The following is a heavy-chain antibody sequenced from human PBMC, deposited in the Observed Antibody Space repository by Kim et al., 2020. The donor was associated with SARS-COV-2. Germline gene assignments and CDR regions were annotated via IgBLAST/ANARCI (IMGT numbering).Heavy chain of an antibody. V-gene: IGHV3-30*18. D-gene: IGHD6-19*01. CDR2: ISYDGSNK. CDR1: GFSFRSYG. CDR3: AKERNTGYSGGWTYYYFVMDV. Sequence: GGSLRLSCAASGFSFRSYGMHWVRQAPGKGLEWVAVISYDGSNKNYADSVKGRFTISRDNSKNTLYLQMNSLRAEDTAVYYCAKERNTGYSGGWTYYYFVMDVWGQGTTVTVSS. J-gene: IGHJ6*02.